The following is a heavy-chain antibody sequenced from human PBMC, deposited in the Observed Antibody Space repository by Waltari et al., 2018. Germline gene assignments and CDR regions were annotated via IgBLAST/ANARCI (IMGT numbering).Heavy chain of an antibody. CDR3: ARDSAFCNGCAVDL. V-gene: IGHV3-7*03. CDR2: LKHDGSLK. D-gene: IGHD2-8*01. CDR1: GFTFSDYY. J-gene: IGHJ3*01. Sequence: EVQMVESGGGLVQPGGSLRLSCIASGFTFSDYYMSWVRQAPGKGPEWVANLKHDGSLKSYVDSVRGRFIISRDNAKNSVFLQLNSLRVDDTAVYYCARDSAFCNGCAVDLWDQGTMVSVSS.